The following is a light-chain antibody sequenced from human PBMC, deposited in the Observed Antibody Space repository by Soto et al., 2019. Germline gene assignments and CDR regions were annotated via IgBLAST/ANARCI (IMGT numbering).Light chain of an antibody. V-gene: IGLV1-47*01. CDR1: SSNIGSNY. Sequence: QSVLTQPPSASGTPGQRVTISCSGSSSNIGSNYVYWYQQLPGTAPKLLIYRNDQRPSGVPDRFSGSKSGTSASLAISGLRSVDEADYYCAAWDDSLKVFGTGTKLTVL. J-gene: IGLJ1*01. CDR2: RND. CDR3: AAWDDSLKV.